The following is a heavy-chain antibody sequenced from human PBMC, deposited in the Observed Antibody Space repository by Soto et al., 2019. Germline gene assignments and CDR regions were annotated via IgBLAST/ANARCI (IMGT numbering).Heavy chain of an antibody. CDR1: GVAMTYGGYS. V-gene: IGHV4-61*08. CDR2: GSYSGTT. D-gene: IGHD4-17*01. J-gene: IGHJ4*02. CDR3: ARGATVTQYDY. Sequence: SETLSLTCSVSGVAMTYGGYSWSWIRQSPEKGLEWIGFGSYSGTTNYKPSLKSRVTISVDTSRSQISLKVSSLTAADTAVYYCARGATVTQYDYWGQGTLVTVSS.